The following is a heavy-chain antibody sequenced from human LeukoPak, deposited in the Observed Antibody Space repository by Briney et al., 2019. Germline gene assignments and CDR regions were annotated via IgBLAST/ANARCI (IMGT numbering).Heavy chain of an antibody. D-gene: IGHD5/OR15-5a*01. CDR3: ARGRGYSVSSDAFDV. Sequence: PGGSLRLSCAASGFTFSSYSMNWVRQAPGKGLEWVSPISSSSSYIYYADSVKGRFTISRDNVKNSLYLQMDSLRAEDTAVYYCARGRGYSVSSDAFDVWGQGTMVTVSS. CDR1: GFTFSSYS. CDR2: ISSSSSYI. V-gene: IGHV3-21*06. J-gene: IGHJ3*01.